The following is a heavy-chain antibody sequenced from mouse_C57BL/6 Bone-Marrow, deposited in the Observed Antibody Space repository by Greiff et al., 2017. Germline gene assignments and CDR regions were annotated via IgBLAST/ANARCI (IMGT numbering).Heavy chain of an antibody. CDR2: ISYDGSN. CDR3: ARERDYGSPAWFAY. Sequence: ESGPGLVKPSQSLSLTCSVTGYSITSGYYWNWIRQFPGNKLEWMGYISYDGSNNYNPSLKNRISITRDTSKNQFFLKLNSVTTEDTATYYCARERDYGSPAWFAYWGQGTLVTVSA. J-gene: IGHJ3*01. CDR1: GYSITSGYY. V-gene: IGHV3-6*01. D-gene: IGHD1-1*01.